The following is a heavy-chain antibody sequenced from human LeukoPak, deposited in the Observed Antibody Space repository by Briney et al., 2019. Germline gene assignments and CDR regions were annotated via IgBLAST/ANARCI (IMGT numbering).Heavy chain of an antibody. CDR3: AKEEWELLVYFQH. CDR1: GFTFSSYS. D-gene: IGHD1-26*01. J-gene: IGHJ1*01. V-gene: IGHV3-21*04. CDR2: ISSSSSYI. Sequence: GGSLRLSCAASGFTFSSYSMNWVRQAPGKGLEWVSSISSSSSYIYYADSVKGRFTISRDNSKNTLYLQMNSLRAEDTAVYYCAKEEWELLVYFQHWGQGTLVTVSS.